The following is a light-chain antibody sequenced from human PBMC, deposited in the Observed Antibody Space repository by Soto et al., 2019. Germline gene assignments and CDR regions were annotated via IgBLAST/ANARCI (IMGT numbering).Light chain of an antibody. CDR1: SSDVGGYNY. V-gene: IGLV2-14*03. Sequence: QSALTQPASVSGSPGQSITISCTGTSSDVGGYNYVSWYLQHPGEAPKLMIYDVSDRPSGVSNRFSGSKSGNTASLTISGLQAEDEADYYCTSYTSSGTLVFGGGTQLTVL. J-gene: IGLJ2*01. CDR2: DVS. CDR3: TSYTSSGTLV.